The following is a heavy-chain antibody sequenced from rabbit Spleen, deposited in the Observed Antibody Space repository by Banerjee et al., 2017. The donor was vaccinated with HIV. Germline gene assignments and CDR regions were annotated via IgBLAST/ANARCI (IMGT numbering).Heavy chain of an antibody. J-gene: IGHJ3*01. Sequence: QEHLEESGGGLVNPEGSLTLTCTASGFSFNDKYVMCWVRQAPGMGLEWIACIYGGSSSSTYYASWAKGRFTISKTSSTTVTLQATSLTAADTATYFCARDLTGVIGWNFGWWGQGTLVTVS. D-gene: IGHD4-1*01. CDR1: GFSFNDKYV. CDR2: IYGGSSSST. CDR3: ARDLTGVIGWNFGW. V-gene: IGHV1S45*01.